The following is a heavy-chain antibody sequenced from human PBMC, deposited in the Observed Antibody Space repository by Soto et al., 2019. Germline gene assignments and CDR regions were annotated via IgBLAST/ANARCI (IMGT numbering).Heavy chain of an antibody. CDR3: ARDIDSTNYYYFIDY. CDR2: IWYDGSNK. Sequence: QVPLVESGGGVVQPGRSLRLSCAASGFTFSTYGMHWVRQAPGKGLEWVAVIWYDGSNKYYADSVKGRFTISKDNSKNTLYLQMDSLRAEDTAVYYCARDIDSTNYYYFIDYWGQGTLVTVSS. D-gene: IGHD3-22*01. CDR1: GFTFSTYG. V-gene: IGHV3-33*01. J-gene: IGHJ4*02.